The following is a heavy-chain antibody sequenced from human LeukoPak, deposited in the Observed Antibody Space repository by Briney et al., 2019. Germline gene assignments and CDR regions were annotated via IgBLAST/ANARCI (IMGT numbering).Heavy chain of an antibody. CDR1: GYSLSSGYY. CDR2: MYHSGST. CDR3: ARQGSSSSPYYYYYMDV. Sequence: SETLSLTCAVSGYSLSSGYYWGWFRQPPGKGLEWIGCMYHSGSTYYNPSLKSRVTISVDTSKNQFSLKLSSVTAADTAVYYCARQGSSSSPYYYYYMDVWGKGTTVTVSS. V-gene: IGHV4-38-2*01. J-gene: IGHJ6*03. D-gene: IGHD6-13*01.